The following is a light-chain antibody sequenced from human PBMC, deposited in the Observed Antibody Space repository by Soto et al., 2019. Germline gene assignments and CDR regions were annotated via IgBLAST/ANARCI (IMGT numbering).Light chain of an antibody. CDR2: GAS. CDR1: QSVSSN. V-gene: IGKV3-15*01. CDR3: QQYNNWPIT. Sequence: EIVMTQSPATLSVSPGERATLSCTASQSVSSNLAWYQQKPGQAPRLLIYGASTRATGIPARFSSSGSGTEFTLTISSLQSEDFAVYYCQQYNNWPITFGQGTRLEIK. J-gene: IGKJ5*01.